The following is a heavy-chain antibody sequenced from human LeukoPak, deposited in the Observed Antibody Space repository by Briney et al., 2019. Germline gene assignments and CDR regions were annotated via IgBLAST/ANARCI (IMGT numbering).Heavy chain of an antibody. CDR3: ARLEMASNY. D-gene: IGHD5-24*01. V-gene: IGHV3-30-3*01. Sequence: PGRSLRLSCAASGFTFSSYAMHWVRQAPGKGLEWVAVISYDGSSKYYADSVKGRFTISRDNSKNTLYLQMNSLRAEDTAVYYCARLEMASNYWGQGTLVTVSS. CDR2: ISYDGSSK. J-gene: IGHJ4*02. CDR1: GFTFSSYA.